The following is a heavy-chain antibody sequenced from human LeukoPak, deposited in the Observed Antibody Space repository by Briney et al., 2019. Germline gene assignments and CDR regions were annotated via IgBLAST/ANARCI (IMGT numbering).Heavy chain of an antibody. Sequence: PGGSLRLSCAASVFPFSTYGFHWVLQAPGKGLEWVAFIPYDGSDNYYANSVKGRFTISRDNSKNTLYLQMNSLRSEDTAVYYCAKGLGDYDDFRLGYWGQGTLVTVSS. CDR3: AKGLGDYDDFRLGY. D-gene: IGHD4-17*01. CDR2: IPYDGSDN. J-gene: IGHJ4*02. V-gene: IGHV3-30*02. CDR1: VFPFSTYG.